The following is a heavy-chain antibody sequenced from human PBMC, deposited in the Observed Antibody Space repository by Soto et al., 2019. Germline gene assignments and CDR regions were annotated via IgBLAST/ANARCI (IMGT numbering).Heavy chain of an antibody. Sequence: ASVKVSCKASGNTFTSYDINWVRQATGHGLEWMGWINPSSGNIGYAQKFQGRVTMTRDTAIRTAYMEVSRLRSDDTAVYYCARGRASGSYYLLDYWGQGTLVTVSS. D-gene: IGHD3-10*01. J-gene: IGHJ4*02. CDR2: INPSSGNI. CDR3: ARGRASGSYYLLDY. CDR1: GNTFTSYD. V-gene: IGHV1-8*01.